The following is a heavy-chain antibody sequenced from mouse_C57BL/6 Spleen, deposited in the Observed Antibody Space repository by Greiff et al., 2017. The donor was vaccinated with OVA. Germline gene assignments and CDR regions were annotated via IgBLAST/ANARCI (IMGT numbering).Heavy chain of an antibody. Sequence: VQLQQSGAELVKPGASVKLSCKASGYTFTSYWMHWVKQRPGRGLEWIGRIDPNSGGTKYNEKFKSKATLTVDKPSSTAYMQLSSLTSEDSAVYYCARSNPPDYYGSIYWYFDVWGTGTTVTVSS. V-gene: IGHV1-72*01. D-gene: IGHD1-1*01. CDR2: IDPNSGGT. J-gene: IGHJ1*03. CDR3: ARSNPPDYYGSIYWYFDV. CDR1: GYTFTSYW.